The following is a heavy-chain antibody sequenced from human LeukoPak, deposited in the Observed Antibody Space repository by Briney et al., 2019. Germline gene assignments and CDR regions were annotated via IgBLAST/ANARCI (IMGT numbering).Heavy chain of an antibody. Sequence: ASVKVSCKVSGYTLTELSMHWVRQAPGQGLEWMGIINPSGGSTSYAQKFQGRVTMTRDMSTSTVYMELSSLRSEDTAVYYCARTEGFRFLPQDYWGQGTLVTVSS. CDR1: GYTLTELS. V-gene: IGHV1-46*01. CDR2: INPSGGST. CDR3: ARTEGFRFLPQDY. D-gene: IGHD3-3*01. J-gene: IGHJ4*02.